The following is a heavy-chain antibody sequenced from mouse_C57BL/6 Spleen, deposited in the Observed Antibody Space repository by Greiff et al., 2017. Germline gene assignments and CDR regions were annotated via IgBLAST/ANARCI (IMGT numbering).Heavy chain of an antibody. J-gene: IGHJ3*01. CDR3: ARVELAGFAY. CDR2: INPNNGGT. Sequence: EVQLQQSGPELVKPGASVKISCKASGYTFTDYYMHWVKQSHGKSLEWIGDINPNNGGTSYNQKFKGKATLTVDKSSSTAYMALRSLTSEDSAVYYCARVELAGFAYWGQGTLVTVSA. CDR1: GYTFTDYY. V-gene: IGHV1-26*01.